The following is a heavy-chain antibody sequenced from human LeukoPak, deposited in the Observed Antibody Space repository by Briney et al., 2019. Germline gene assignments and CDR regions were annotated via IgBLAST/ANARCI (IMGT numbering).Heavy chain of an antibody. Sequence: GGSLRLSCAASGFSVSGKFMSWIRQAPGKGLEWVSIIHYDGKIRYAGSVGGRFTIYRDDSENTLFLQMNSLRVDDTAVYFCASGDGYLQPYWGQGTLVTVSS. J-gene: IGHJ4*02. CDR2: IHYDGKI. CDR3: ASGDGYLQPY. V-gene: IGHV3-53*01. D-gene: IGHD2-21*01. CDR1: GFSVSGKF.